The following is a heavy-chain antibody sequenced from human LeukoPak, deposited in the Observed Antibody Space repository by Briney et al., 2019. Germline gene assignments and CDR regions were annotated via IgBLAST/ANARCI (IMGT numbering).Heavy chain of an antibody. V-gene: IGHV4-59*08. CDR1: GGSISSYY. D-gene: IGHD6-13*01. CDR3: ARLPVSSSSWYSLYYYGMDV. J-gene: IGHJ6*02. CDR2: IYYSGST. Sequence: SETLSLTCTVSGGSISSYYWSWIRPPPGKGLEWIGYIYYSGSTNYNPSLKSRVTISVDTSKNQFSLKLSSVTAADTAVYYCARLPVSSSSWYSLYYYGMDVWGQGTTVTVSS.